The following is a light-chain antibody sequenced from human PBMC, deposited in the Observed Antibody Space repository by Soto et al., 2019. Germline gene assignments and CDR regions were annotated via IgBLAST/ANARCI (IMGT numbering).Light chain of an antibody. CDR1: QSVSNN. CDR3: PQYGSSGT. Sequence: EIVMTQSPATLSVSPGERATLSCRASQSVSNNLAWYQQRPGQAPSLLIYGASTRATGIPARFSGSGSGTEFTLTISRLEPEDFAVYYCPQYGSSGTFGQGTKVDIK. V-gene: IGKV3-15*01. J-gene: IGKJ1*01. CDR2: GAS.